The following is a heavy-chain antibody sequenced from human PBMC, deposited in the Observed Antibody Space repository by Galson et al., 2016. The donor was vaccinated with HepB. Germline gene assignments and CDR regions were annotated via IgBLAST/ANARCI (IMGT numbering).Heavy chain of an antibody. J-gene: IGHJ4*02. CDR2: IYYSGNT. CDR1: GDSLSIRGYY. D-gene: IGHD1-14*01. CDR3: ARRTLQPSFDY. V-gene: IGHV4-39*02. Sequence: TLSLTCTVSGDSLSIRGYYWAWIRQPPGKGLEWIGSIYYSGNTYNNPSPKTRVSMSVDTSKNHFSLELSSVTAADTAVYYCARRTLQPSFDYWGQGTPVSVSS.